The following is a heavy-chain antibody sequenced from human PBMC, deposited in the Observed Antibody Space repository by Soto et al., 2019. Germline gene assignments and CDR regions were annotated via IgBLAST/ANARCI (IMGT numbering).Heavy chain of an antibody. Sequence: GGSLRLSCAASGFTFSSYAMSWVRQAPGKGLERVSAISGSGGSTYYADSVKGRFTISRDNSKNTLYLQMNSLRAEDTAVYYCAKDMETYYDFWSGPDDAFDIWGQGTMVTVSS. CDR2: ISGSGGST. CDR1: GFTFSSYA. J-gene: IGHJ3*02. V-gene: IGHV3-23*01. D-gene: IGHD3-3*01. CDR3: AKDMETYYDFWSGPDDAFDI.